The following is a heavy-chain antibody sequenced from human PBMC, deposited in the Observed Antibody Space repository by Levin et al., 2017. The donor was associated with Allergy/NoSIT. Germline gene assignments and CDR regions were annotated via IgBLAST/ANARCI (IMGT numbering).Heavy chain of an antibody. J-gene: IGHJ4*02. Sequence: GGSLRLSCAASGFTFRTFWMSWVRQAPGKGPEWVANIKQDGSDRYYVDSVEGRFTVSRDNAKNSLYLQMNSLRVEDTAVYYCARDHDGEDEYFDFWGQGTLVTVSS. CDR3: ARDHDGEDEYFDF. V-gene: IGHV3-7*01. CDR1: GFTFRTFW. CDR2: IKQDGSDR. D-gene: IGHD3-10*01.